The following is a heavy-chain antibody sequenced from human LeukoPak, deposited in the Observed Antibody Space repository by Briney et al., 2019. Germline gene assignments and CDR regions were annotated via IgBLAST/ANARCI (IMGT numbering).Heavy chain of an antibody. Sequence: TSVTVSCKASGYTFTGYYMHWVRQAPGRGLEWMGWINPNSGGTNYAQKFQGRVTMTRDTSISTAYMELSRLRSDDTAVYYCARDDSSGGYYFDYWGQGTLVTVSS. D-gene: IGHD6-19*01. CDR1: GYTFTGYY. V-gene: IGHV1-2*02. J-gene: IGHJ4*02. CDR3: ARDDSSGGYYFDY. CDR2: INPNSGGT.